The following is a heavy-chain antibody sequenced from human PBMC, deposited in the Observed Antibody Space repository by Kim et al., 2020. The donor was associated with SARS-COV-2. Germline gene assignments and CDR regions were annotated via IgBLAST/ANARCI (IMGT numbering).Heavy chain of an antibody. J-gene: IGHJ3*01. D-gene: IGHD2-2*01. CDR3: AKEGDSNVVVTGAKFAF. CDR2: ISSAGTTD. V-gene: IGHV3-30*18. Sequence: GGSLRLSCAASGFTFSSYGMHWVRQAPGKGLEWVAVISSAGTTDYYADSVKGRFTISRDNSKDTMYLQMNNLRAEDTADYYCAKEGDSNVVVTGAKFAF. CDR1: GFTFSSYG.